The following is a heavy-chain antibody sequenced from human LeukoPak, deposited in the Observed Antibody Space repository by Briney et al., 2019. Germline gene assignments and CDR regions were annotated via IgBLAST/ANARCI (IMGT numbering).Heavy chain of an antibody. J-gene: IGHJ3*01. CDR1: GGSFNDNY. CDR3: ARVGHHYGALLLGDAFDV. Sequence: PSETLSLTRAVSGGSFNDNYWSWVRQPPRKGLEWIGEINHSGTTDYNPSLKSRLSMSVDTSKKHFSLRLNSVTAADTAMYYCARVGHHYGALLLGDAFDVWSQGTMVTVSS. CDR2: INHSGTT. V-gene: IGHV4-34*01. D-gene: IGHD4-17*01.